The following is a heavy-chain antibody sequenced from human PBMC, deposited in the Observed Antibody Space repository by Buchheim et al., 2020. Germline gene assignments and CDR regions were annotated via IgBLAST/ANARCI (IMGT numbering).Heavy chain of an antibody. CDR2: ISYDGSNK. CDR3: AKGRSGGYYYFDY. J-gene: IGHJ4*02. V-gene: IGHV3-30*18. D-gene: IGHD2-15*01. Sequence: QVQLVESGGGVVQPGRSLRLSCAASGIIYRTYGMNWVRQAPGKGLEWVAVISYDGSNKYYADSVKGRFTISRGNSKKRLYLQMNSLRVEDTAAYYCAKGRSGGYYYFDYWGQGTL. CDR1: GIIYRTYG.